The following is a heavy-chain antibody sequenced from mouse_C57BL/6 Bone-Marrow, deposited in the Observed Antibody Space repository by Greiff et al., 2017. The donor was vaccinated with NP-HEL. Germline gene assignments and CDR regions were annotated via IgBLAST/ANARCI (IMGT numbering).Heavy chain of an antibody. Sequence: EVKVVESGEGLVKPGGSLKLSCAASGFTFSSYAMSWVRQTPEKRLEWVAYISSGGDYIYYADTVKGRFTISRDNARNTLYLQMSSLKSEDTAMYYCTQRVNYYGSSYWYFDVWGTGTTVTVSS. CDR1: GFTFSSYA. V-gene: IGHV5-9-1*02. J-gene: IGHJ1*03. D-gene: IGHD1-1*01. CDR2: ISSGGDYI. CDR3: TQRVNYYGSSYWYFDV.